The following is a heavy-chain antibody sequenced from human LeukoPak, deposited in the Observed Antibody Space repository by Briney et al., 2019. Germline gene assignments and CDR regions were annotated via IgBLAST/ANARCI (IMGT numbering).Heavy chain of an antibody. CDR1: GFTFSSYW. Sequence: GGSLRLSCAASGFTFSSYWMHWVRQAPGKGLVWVSRINSDGSSTSYADSVKGRFTISRDNAKNTLYPQMNSLRAEDTAVYYCTGTTGGWFDPWGQGTLVTVSS. J-gene: IGHJ5*02. CDR2: INSDGSST. D-gene: IGHD1-1*01. CDR3: TGTTGGWFDP. V-gene: IGHV3-74*01.